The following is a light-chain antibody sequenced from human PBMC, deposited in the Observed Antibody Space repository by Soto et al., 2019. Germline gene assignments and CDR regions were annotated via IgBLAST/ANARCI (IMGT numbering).Light chain of an antibody. CDR1: SSDDGSYNL. Sequence: QSVLTQPASVSGSPGQSITISRTGTSSDDGSYNLVSWYQQHPGKAPKLMIYEGSKRPSGVSNRFSGSKSGNTASLTISGLQSEDEADYYCCSYAGSSTYVFGTGTKLTVL. CDR2: EGS. CDR3: CSYAGSSTYV. J-gene: IGLJ1*01. V-gene: IGLV2-23*01.